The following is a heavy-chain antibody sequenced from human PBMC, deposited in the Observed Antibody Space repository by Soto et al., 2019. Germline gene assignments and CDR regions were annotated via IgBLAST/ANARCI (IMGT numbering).Heavy chain of an antibody. D-gene: IGHD3-10*01. Sequence: QVQLVQSGAEVKNPGASVTVSCKASGYEFDNYGIIWVRQAPGQGLEWMGWISGYNGNTNSAENFHGRVTMTRDTSTRIAYMELKSLRSDDTAVYYCARGLTRFGESTDPCDVWGQGTMVTVSS. CDR3: ARGLTRFGESTDPCDV. CDR1: GYEFDNYG. CDR2: ISGYNGNT. J-gene: IGHJ3*01. V-gene: IGHV1-18*01.